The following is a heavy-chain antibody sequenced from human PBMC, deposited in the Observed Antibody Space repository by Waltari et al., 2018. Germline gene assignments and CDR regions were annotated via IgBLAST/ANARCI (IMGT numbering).Heavy chain of an antibody. V-gene: IGHV4-39*01. J-gene: IGHJ4*02. Sequence: QLQLQESGPGLVKPSETLSLTCTVSDGSISSGNSYWGGIRQSPGKGLEWIGSIYYSGSTSYNPSLESRVTISLDTPKHQFSLKLSSVTAADTAVYYCARSLHIFRAAAGMFDYWGQGSLVIVSS. CDR2: IYYSGST. D-gene: IGHD6-13*01. CDR1: DGSISSGNSY. CDR3: ARSLHIFRAAAGMFDY.